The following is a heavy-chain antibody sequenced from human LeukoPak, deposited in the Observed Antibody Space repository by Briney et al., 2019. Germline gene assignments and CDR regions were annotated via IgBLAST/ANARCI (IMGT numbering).Heavy chain of an antibody. J-gene: IGHJ4*02. Sequence: GGSLRLSCAGSGFTFSTHGMNWVRQAPGKGLEWVSGVTPSGDPTYYADSVKGRFIISRDNSKNTLYLQMNSLRAEDTAVYYCARDREGSSSWDYWGQGTLVAVSS. CDR3: ARDREGSSSWDY. CDR2: VTPSGDPT. V-gene: IGHV3-23*01. CDR1: GFTFSTHG. D-gene: IGHD6-13*01.